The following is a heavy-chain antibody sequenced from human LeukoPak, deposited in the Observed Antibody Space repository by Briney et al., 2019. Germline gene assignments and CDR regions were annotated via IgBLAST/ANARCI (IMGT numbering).Heavy chain of an antibody. Sequence: GGSLRLSCAASEFTFSSYGMNWVRQAPGKGLEWVSSITSSTNYIYYADSVKGRFTISRDNAKNSLYLQMNSLRAEDTAIYYCARSPLGSTTGTTAFDIWGQGTMVTVSS. CDR1: EFTFSSYG. CDR3: ARSPLGSTTGTTAFDI. J-gene: IGHJ3*02. D-gene: IGHD1-1*01. CDR2: ITSSTNYI. V-gene: IGHV3-21*01.